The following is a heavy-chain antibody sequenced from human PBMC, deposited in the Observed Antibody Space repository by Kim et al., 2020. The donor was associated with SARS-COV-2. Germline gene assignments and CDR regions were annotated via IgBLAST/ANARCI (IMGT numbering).Heavy chain of an antibody. Sequence: LKSRVTISVGTSKNQFSLKLSSVTAADTAVYYCAREGAITMVRGTYGMDVWGQGTTVTVSS. V-gene: IGHV4-31*02. D-gene: IGHD3-10*01. CDR3: AREGAITMVRGTYGMDV. J-gene: IGHJ6*02.